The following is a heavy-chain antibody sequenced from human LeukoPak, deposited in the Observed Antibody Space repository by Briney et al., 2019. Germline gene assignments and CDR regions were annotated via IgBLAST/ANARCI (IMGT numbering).Heavy chain of an antibody. CDR1: GFTFSNYE. J-gene: IGHJ3*02. CDR3: ARHLVYDFWSGHHWIHGAFDI. Sequence: GGSLRLSCVASGFTFSNYEMHWVRQAPGKGLDWVALIKYDGGEKDYAESVKGRFSISRDNSKNTLYLQMNSLRTEDTAVYYCARHLVYDFWSGHHWIHGAFDIWGQGTMVTVSS. D-gene: IGHD3-3*01. V-gene: IGHV3-30*01. CDR2: IKYDGGEK.